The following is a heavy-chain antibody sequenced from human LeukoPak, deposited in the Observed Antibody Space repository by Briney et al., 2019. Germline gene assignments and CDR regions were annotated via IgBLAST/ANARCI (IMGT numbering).Heavy chain of an antibody. CDR2: ISSSSSYI. J-gene: IGHJ4*02. CDR3: AGDMQWLAPFDY. CDR1: GFTFSSYS. Sequence: SGGSLRLSCAASGFTFSSYSMNWVRQAPGKGLEWVSSISSSSSYIYYADSVKGRFTISRDNAKNSLYLQMNSLRAEDTAVYYCAGDMQWLAPFDYWGQGTLVTVSS. D-gene: IGHD6-19*01. V-gene: IGHV3-21*01.